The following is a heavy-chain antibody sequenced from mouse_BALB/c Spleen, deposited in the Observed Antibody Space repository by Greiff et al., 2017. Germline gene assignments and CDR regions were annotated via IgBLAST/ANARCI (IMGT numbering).Heavy chain of an antibody. CDR1: GYTFTDYN. V-gene: IGHV1-18*01. CDR3: ARRSSGSYAMDY. D-gene: IGHD3-1*01. CDR2: INPNNGGT. Sequence: EVQLVESGPELVKPGASVKIPCKASGYTFTDYNMDWVKQSHGKSLEWIGDINPNNGGTIYNQKFKGKATLTVDKSSSTAYMELRSLTSEDTAVYYCARRSSGSYAMDYWGQGTSVTVSS. J-gene: IGHJ4*01.